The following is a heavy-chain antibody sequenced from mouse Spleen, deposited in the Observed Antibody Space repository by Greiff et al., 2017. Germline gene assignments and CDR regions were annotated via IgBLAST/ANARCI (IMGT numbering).Heavy chain of an antibody. V-gene: IGHV5-9*04. CDR3: ARDYYGYFAY. D-gene: IGHD1-2*01. J-gene: IGHJ3*01. Sequence: EVKLMESGGGLVKLGGSLKLSCAASGFTFSSYAMSWVRQTPEKRLEWVATISSGGGNTYYPDSVKGRFTISRDNAKNTLYLQMSSLKSEDTAMYYCARDYYGYFAYWGQGTLVTVSA. CDR1: GFTFSSYA. CDR2: ISSGGGNT.